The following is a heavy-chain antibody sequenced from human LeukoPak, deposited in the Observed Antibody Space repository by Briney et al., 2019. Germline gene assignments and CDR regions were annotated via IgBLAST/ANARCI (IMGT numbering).Heavy chain of an antibody. V-gene: IGHV1-18*01. CDR3: ARSDNSYRWFDP. CDR1: GYTFTSYG. D-gene: IGHD4-23*01. J-gene: IGHJ5*02. CDR2: ISAYNGNT. Sequence: ASVKVSCKASGYTFTSYGISWVRQAPGQGLEWMGWISAYNGNTNYTQKLQGRVTMTTDTSTSTAYMELRSLRSDDTAVYYCARSDNSYRWFDPWGQGTLVTVSS.